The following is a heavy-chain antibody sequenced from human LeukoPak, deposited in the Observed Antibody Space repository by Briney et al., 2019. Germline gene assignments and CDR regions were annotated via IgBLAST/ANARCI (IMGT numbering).Heavy chain of an antibody. CDR2: IILNGGAT. CDR3: ATGEQWVAEYYFDY. Sequence: GASVKVSCKASGFTFTDYYLHWVRQAPGQGLEWMGRIILNGGATSYAQKFQGRVTLTRDTSISTAYMELIRQTSDDTAVYYCATGEQWVAEYYFDYWGQGTLVTVSS. J-gene: IGHJ4*02. V-gene: IGHV1-2*06. CDR1: GFTFTDYY. D-gene: IGHD6-19*01.